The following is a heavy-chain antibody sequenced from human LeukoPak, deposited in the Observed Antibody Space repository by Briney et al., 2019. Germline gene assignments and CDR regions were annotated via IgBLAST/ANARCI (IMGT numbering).Heavy chain of an antibody. J-gene: IGHJ4*02. CDR1: GFTFDDYA. D-gene: IGHD3-22*01. Sequence: GGSLRLSCAASGFTFDDYAMHWVRQAPGKGLEWVSGISWNSGSIGYADSVKGRFTISRDNAKNSLYLQMNSLRAEDTALYYRAKDMDYYDSSGYAFDYWGQGTLVTVSS. CDR2: ISWNSGSI. V-gene: IGHV3-9*01. CDR3: AKDMDYYDSSGYAFDY.